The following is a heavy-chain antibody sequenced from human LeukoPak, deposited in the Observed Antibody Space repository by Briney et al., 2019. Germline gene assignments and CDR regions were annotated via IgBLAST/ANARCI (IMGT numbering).Heavy chain of an antibody. CDR3: AKTMEYNSSPIDY. V-gene: IGHV3-23*01. J-gene: IGHJ4*02. D-gene: IGHD6-6*01. CDR2: ISGSGLST. Sequence: PGGSLRLSCAASGFTFSNYAMTWVRQPPGKGLEWVSGISGSGLSTYYADSVKCRFTISRDNSQNTLYVQMNSLRAEDTAVYYCAKTMEYNSSPIDYWGQGTLVTVSS. CDR1: GFTFSNYA.